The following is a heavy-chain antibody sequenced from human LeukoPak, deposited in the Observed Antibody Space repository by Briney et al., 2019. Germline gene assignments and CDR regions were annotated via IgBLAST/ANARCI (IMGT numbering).Heavy chain of an antibody. Sequence: GGPLRLSCAASGFTFSSYSMNWVRQAPGKGLEWVSSISSSSSYIYYADSVKGRFTISRDNAKNPLYLQMNSLRAEDTAVYYCARDTTMVRGVYFDYWGQGTLVTVSS. J-gene: IGHJ4*02. CDR3: ARDTTMVRGVYFDY. D-gene: IGHD3-10*01. CDR2: ISSSSSYI. V-gene: IGHV3-21*01. CDR1: GFTFSSYS.